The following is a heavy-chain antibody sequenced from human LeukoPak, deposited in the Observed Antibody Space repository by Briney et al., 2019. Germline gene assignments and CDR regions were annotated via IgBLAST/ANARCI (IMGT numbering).Heavy chain of an antibody. CDR3: ARIYCSGGSCYSDGHWFDP. CDR2: IYYSGST. CDR1: GGSINSYY. V-gene: IGHV4-59*01. J-gene: IGHJ5*02. D-gene: IGHD2-15*01. Sequence: SETLSLTCTVSGGSINSYYWSWIRQPPGKGLEWIGYIYYSGSTNYNPSLKSRVTISVDTSKNQFSLKLSSVTAADTAVYYCARIYCSGGSCYSDGHWFDPWGQGTLVTVSS.